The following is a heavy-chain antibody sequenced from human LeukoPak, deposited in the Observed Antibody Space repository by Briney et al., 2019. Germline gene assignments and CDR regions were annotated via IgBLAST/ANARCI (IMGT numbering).Heavy chain of an antibody. CDR2: LYSEGNT. D-gene: IGHD1-14*01. Sequence: GGSLRLSCAAAWFTVLTNDMTWVRQAPGKGLEWVGVLYSEGNTKYADSVQGRFTISRDHYKNTLDLEMNSLSLDHTASLYVARGVEPLAANTLAYWGEGTQVTVSS. V-gene: IGHV3-53*01. CDR3: ARGVEPLAANTLAY. J-gene: IGHJ4*02. CDR1: WFTVLTND.